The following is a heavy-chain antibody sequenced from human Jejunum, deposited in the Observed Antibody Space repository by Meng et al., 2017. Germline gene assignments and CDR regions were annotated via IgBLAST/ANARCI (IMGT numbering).Heavy chain of an antibody. D-gene: IGHD6-25*01. CDR1: GFTFSDYY. J-gene: IGHJ5*02. CDR2: VSPTSGSL. Sequence: GGSLRLSCAASGFTFSDYYMTWIRQPPGQGLEWLASVSPTSGSLYFADSVKGRFSISRDNAKNSVSLQMTRLRVEDTAVYYCARDHGSLNWFDPWGQGTRVTCYS. CDR3: ARDHGSLNWFDP. V-gene: IGHV3-11*04.